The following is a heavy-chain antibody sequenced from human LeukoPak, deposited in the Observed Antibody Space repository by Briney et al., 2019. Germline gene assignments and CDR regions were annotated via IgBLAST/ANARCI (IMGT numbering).Heavy chain of an antibody. CDR3: AKDGDWAFGH. J-gene: IGHJ4*02. D-gene: IGHD2-21*02. V-gene: IGHV3-30*02. CDR1: GFTFSSYW. Sequence: PGGSLRLSCAASGFTFSSYWMSWVRKAPGKGLEWVAFIRNVGNDKYYADSVKGRFFISRDNSKNTLSLQMNSLRVEDTAVYYCAKDGDWAFGHWAQGTLVSVSS. CDR2: IRNVGNDK.